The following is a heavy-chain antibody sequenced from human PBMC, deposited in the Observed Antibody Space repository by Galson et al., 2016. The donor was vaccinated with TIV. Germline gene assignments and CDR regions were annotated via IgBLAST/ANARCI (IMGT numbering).Heavy chain of an antibody. D-gene: IGHD3-16*01. CDR3: AREGSTDYDRGRAHFDY. J-gene: IGHJ4*02. V-gene: IGHV4-31*03. CDR2: IFNSGTT. CDR1: GGSITFGDYY. Sequence: TLSLTCKVSGGSITFGDYYWSWIRQRPGKGLEWIGYIFNSGTTYYNPSLKSRVSISVDTPKRQFSLNLRSVTAADTALYYCAREGSTDYDRGRAHFDYWGQGTLVTVSS.